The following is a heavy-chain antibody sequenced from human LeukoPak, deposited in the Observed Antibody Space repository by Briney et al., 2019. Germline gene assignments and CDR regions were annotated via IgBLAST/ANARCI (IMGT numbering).Heavy chain of an antibody. V-gene: IGHV7-4-1*02. CDR2: INTNTGNP. Sequence: VASVTVSFKASGYTFTIYAMNWVRQAPGQGLEWMGWINTNTGNPTYAQGFTGRFVFSLDTSVSTAYLQISSLKAEDTAVYYCARVAVGATRQNYYYGMDVWGQGTTVTVSS. CDR1: GYTFTIYA. J-gene: IGHJ6*02. CDR3: ARVAVGATRQNYYYGMDV. D-gene: IGHD1-26*01.